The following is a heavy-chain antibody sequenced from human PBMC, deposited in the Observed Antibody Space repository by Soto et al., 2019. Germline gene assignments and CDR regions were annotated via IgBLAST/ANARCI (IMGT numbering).Heavy chain of an antibody. D-gene: IGHD3-22*01. CDR3: ARVWNYYDSRGHCAY. Sequence: QVQLVQSGAEVKKPGASVKVSCKASGYTFTSYYMHWVRQAPGQGLEWMGWINPNSGDTNYALNFQGRVTMTRDTSISTAHMELSRLRSDDTAVYYCARVWNYYDSRGHCAYWGQGTLVTVSS. CDR2: INPNSGDT. CDR1: GYTFTSYY. J-gene: IGHJ4*02. V-gene: IGHV1-2*02.